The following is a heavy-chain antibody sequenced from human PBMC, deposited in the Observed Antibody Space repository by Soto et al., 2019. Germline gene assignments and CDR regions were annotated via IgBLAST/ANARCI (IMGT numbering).Heavy chain of an antibody. CDR3: AAAQDIVLVPAAMRDYYYYGMDV. J-gene: IGHJ6*02. D-gene: IGHD2-2*01. CDR1: GFTFTSSA. Sequence: QMKLVQSGPEVKKPGTSVKVSCKASGFTFTSSAVQWVRQARGQRLEWIGWIVVGSGNTNYAQKFQERVTITRDMSTSTAYMELSSLRSEDTAVYYCAAAQDIVLVPAAMRDYYYYGMDVWGQGTTVTVSS. V-gene: IGHV1-58*01. CDR2: IVVGSGNT.